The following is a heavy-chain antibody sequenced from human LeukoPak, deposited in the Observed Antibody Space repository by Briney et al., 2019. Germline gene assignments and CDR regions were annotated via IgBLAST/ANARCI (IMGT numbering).Heavy chain of an antibody. CDR3: ARGYCSGGSCYSAAHY. CDR2: IYYSGST. J-gene: IGHJ4*02. Sequence: SETLSLTCTVSGGSISSYYWSWIRQPPGKGLEWIGYIYYSGSTNYNPSLKSRVTISVDTSKNQFSLKLSSVTAADTAVYCCARGYCSGGSCYSAAHYWGQGTLVTVSS. V-gene: IGHV4-59*01. CDR1: GGSISSYY. D-gene: IGHD2-15*01.